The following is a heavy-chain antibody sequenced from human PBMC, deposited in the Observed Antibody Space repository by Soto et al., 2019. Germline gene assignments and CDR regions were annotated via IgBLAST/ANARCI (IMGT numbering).Heavy chain of an antibody. CDR1: GFSLSTSGMC. Sequence: GSGPTLVNPTQTLTLTCTFSGFSLSTSGMCVSWIRQPPGKALEWLARIDWDDDKYYSTSLKTRLTISKDTSKNQVVLTMTNMDLVDTATFSCARIGGWNQPFIDYWGQGTLVTVSS. CDR3: ARIGGWNQPFIDY. D-gene: IGHD1-1*01. CDR2: IDWDDDK. J-gene: IGHJ4*02. V-gene: IGHV2-70*11.